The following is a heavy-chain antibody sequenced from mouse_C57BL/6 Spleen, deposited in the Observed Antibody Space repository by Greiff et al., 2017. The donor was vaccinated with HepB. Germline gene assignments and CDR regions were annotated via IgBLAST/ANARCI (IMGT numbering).Heavy chain of an antibody. CDR3: ARQTTVVPWYFDV. CDR1: GYAFSSSW. D-gene: IGHD1-1*01. CDR2: IYPGDGDT. V-gene: IGHV1-82*01. J-gene: IGHJ1*03. Sequence: LVESGASVKISCKASGYAFSSSWMNWVKQRPGKGLEWIGRIYPGDGDTNYNGKFKGKATLTADKSSSTAYMQLSSLTSEDSAVYFCARQTTVVPWYFDVWGTGTTVTVSS.